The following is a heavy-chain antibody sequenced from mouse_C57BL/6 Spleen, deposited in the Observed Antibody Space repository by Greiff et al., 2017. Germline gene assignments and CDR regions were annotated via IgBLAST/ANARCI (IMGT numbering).Heavy chain of an antibody. D-gene: IGHD2-5*01. CDR3: ARLIYSNYYFDY. CDR2: ISNGGGST. V-gene: IGHV5-12*01. CDR1: GFTFSDYY. J-gene: IGHJ2*01. Sequence: EVKLVESGGGLVQPGGSLKLSCAASGFTFSDYYMYWVRQTPEKRLEWVAYISNGGGSTYYPDTVKGRFTISRDNAKNTLYLQMSRLKSEDTAMYYCARLIYSNYYFDYWGQGTTLTVAS.